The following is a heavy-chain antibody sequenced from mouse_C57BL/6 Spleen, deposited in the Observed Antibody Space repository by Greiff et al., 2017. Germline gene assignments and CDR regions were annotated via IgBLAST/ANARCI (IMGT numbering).Heavy chain of an antibody. CDR1: GYTFTSYW. Sequence: VQLQQPGAELVRPGTSVKLSCKASGYTFTSYWMHWVKQRPGQGLEWIGVIDPSDSYTNYNQKFKGKATLTVDTSSSTAYMQLSSLTSEDSAVYYCALYGSSPFDYWGQGTTLTVSS. V-gene: IGHV1-59*01. CDR3: ALYGSSPFDY. D-gene: IGHD1-1*01. J-gene: IGHJ2*01. CDR2: IDPSDSYT.